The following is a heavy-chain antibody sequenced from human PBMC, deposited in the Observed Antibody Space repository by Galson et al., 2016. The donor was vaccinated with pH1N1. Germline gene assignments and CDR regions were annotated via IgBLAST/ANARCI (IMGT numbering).Heavy chain of an antibody. J-gene: IGHJ4*02. D-gene: IGHD5-18*01. CDR1: GFAFDDYA. CDR3: AKVVGYSYGYVDN. CDR2: ISWNSGSI. Sequence: SLRLSCAASGFAFDDYAMLWVRQAPGKGLEWVSGISWNSGSIAYADSVKGRFTISKDNAKNSLYLQMNSLRAEDTALYYCAKVVGYSYGYVDNWGQGTLVAVSS. V-gene: IGHV3-9*01.